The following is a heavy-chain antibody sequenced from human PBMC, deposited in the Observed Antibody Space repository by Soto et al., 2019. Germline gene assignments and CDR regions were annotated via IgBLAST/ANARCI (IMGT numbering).Heavy chain of an antibody. CDR2: ISAYNGNT. CDR3: ASLGDYYDSSGYYLY. Sequence: GASVKVSCKASGYTFTSYGISWVRQAPGQGLEWMGWISAYNGNTNYAQKLQGRVTMTTDTSTSTAYMELRSLRSDDAAVYYCASLGDYYDSSGYYLYWGQGTLVTSPQ. CDR1: GYTFTSYG. D-gene: IGHD3-22*01. J-gene: IGHJ4*02. V-gene: IGHV1-18*01.